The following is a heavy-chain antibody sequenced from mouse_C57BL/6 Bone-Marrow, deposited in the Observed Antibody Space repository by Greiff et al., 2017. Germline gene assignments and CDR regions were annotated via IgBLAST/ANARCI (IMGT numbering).Heavy chain of an antibody. Sequence: VHLVESGPGLVAPSQCLSISCTVSGFSLTSYAISWVRQPPGKGLEWLGVIWTGGGTNYNSALTSRLSISKDNSKSQVFLKMNSLQTADTARYYCARKGQGAMDDWGQGTSVTVSS. CDR3: ARKGQGAMDD. V-gene: IGHV2-9-1*01. CDR1: GFSLTSYA. CDR2: IWTGGGT. J-gene: IGHJ4*01.